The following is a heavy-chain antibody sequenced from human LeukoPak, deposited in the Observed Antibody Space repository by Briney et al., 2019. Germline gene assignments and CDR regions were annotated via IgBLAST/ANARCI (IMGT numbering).Heavy chain of an antibody. D-gene: IGHD1-1*01. Sequence: ASVKVSXKVSGYTLTELSMHWVRQAPGKGLEWMGGFDPEDGETIYAQKFQGRVTMAEDTSTDTAYMELSSLRSEDTAVYYCATVSGTTTLDYYYYMDVWGKGTTVTVSS. J-gene: IGHJ6*03. V-gene: IGHV1-24*01. CDR3: ATVSGTTTLDYYYYMDV. CDR1: GYTLTELS. CDR2: FDPEDGET.